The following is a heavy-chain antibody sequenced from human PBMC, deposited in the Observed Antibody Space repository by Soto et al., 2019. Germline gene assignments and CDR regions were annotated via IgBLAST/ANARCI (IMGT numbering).Heavy chain of an antibody. D-gene: IGHD1-26*01. Sequence: PGESMKISCKGSGYSFSNSWIAWVRQMPGKGLEWMGHIYPGDSDARDSPSFHGQVTFSVDKSISTAYLEWSSLKASDTAMYFCARGPGVSYTTFDYWGHGTRVTVSS. CDR1: GYSFSNSW. V-gene: IGHV5-51*03. J-gene: IGHJ4*01. CDR3: ARGPGVSYTTFDY. CDR2: IYPGDSDA.